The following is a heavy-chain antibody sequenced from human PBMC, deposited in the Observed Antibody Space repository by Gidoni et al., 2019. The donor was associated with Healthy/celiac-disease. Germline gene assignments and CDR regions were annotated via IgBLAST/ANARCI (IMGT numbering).Heavy chain of an antibody. CDR3: THHSIAVAGTSNWFDP. Sequence: QLQLQESGPGLVKPSETLSLTCTVSGGSISSSSYYWGWIRQPPGKGLEWIGSIYYSGSTYYNPSLKSRVTISVDTSKNQFSLKLSSVTAADTAVYYCTHHSIAVAGTSNWFDPWGQGTLVTVSS. J-gene: IGHJ5*02. CDR1: GGSISSSSYY. D-gene: IGHD6-19*01. CDR2: IYYSGST. V-gene: IGHV4-39*07.